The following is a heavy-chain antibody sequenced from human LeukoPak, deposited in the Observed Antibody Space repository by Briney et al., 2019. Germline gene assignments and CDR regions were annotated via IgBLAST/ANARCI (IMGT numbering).Heavy chain of an antibody. CDR1: GFTFSSYW. CDR2: IKTDGSST. CDR3: ARGVSGTGPDI. Sequence: GGXLXXXCAASGFTFSSYWMHWVRQAPGKGLVXVSRIKTDGSSTDYADSVKGRFTISRDNAKNTMYLQMNSLRAEDTAVYYCARGVSGTGPDIWGLGTMVTVSS. D-gene: IGHD5/OR15-5a*01. V-gene: IGHV3-74*01. J-gene: IGHJ3*02.